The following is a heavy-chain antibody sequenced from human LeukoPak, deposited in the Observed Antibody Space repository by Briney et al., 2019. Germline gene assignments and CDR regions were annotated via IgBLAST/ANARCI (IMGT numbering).Heavy chain of an antibody. CDR3: AKGPGQWLVPGAFDY. CDR1: GFTFSSYA. Sequence: GASLRLSCAASGFTFSSYAMSWVRQAPGKGLEWVSAISGSGGSTYYADSVKGRFTISRANSKNTLYLQMNSLRAEDTAVYYCAKGPGQWLVPGAFDYWGQGTLVTVSS. J-gene: IGHJ4*02. CDR2: ISGSGGST. D-gene: IGHD6-19*01. V-gene: IGHV3-23*01.